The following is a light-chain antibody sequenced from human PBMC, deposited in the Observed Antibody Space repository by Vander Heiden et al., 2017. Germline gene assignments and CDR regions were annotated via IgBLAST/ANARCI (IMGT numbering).Light chain of an antibody. CDR1: RSDVGGHNY. Sequence: QSALTQPASVSGSPGQSITISCTGTRSDVGGHNYVSWYQQHPAKAPKLTIYVVSNRPSGVPNRFSGSKSTNTPSLTISGLQAEDESDYYCSSYTSSSTLVFGGGTKLTVL. J-gene: IGLJ2*01. CDR3: SSYTSSSTLV. CDR2: VVS. V-gene: IGLV2-14*01.